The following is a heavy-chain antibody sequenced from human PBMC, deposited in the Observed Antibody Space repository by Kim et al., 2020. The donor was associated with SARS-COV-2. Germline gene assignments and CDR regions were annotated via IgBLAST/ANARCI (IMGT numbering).Heavy chain of an antibody. CDR1: GFTFSSYA. Sequence: GGSLRLSCGASGFTFSSYAMHWVRQAPGKGLEWVAVTSYDGTKKYYLESVKGRFTISRDNSKNTLYLQMNSLGVADTDVYYCGRGDGYNSVDYWGQGTLVTVSS. J-gene: IGHJ4*02. CDR3: GRGDGYNSVDY. V-gene: IGHV3-30-3*01. CDR2: TSYDGTKK. D-gene: IGHD1-1*01.